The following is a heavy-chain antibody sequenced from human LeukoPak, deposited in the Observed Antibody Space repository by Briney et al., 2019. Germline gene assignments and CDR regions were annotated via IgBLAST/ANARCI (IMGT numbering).Heavy chain of an antibody. D-gene: IGHD3-10*01. J-gene: IGHJ4*02. CDR3: ARGGSAEGDY. V-gene: IGHV3-7*03. CDR1: GFTFSSFW. CDR2: IKQDGSEK. Sequence: GGSLRLSCAASGFTFSSFWMSWVRQAPGKGPEWVASIKQDGSEKYYVGSVEGRFTISRDNSKNSLYLQMNSLRAEDTAVYYCARGGSAEGDYWGQGTLVTVSS.